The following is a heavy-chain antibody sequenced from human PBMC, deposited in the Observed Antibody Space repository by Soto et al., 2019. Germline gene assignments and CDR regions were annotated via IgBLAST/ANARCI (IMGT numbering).Heavy chain of an antibody. V-gene: IGHV4-4*02. CDR3: ARGVVLVPAAIGTYGMDV. CDR1: GGSISSSNW. J-gene: IGHJ6*02. CDR2: IYHSGST. Sequence: QVQLQESGPGLVKPSGTLSLTYAVSGGSISSSNWWSWVRQPPGKGLEWIGEIYHSGSTNYNPSLKSRVTISVDKSKNQFSLKLSSVTAADTAVYYCARGVVLVPAAIGTYGMDVWGQGTTVTVSS. D-gene: IGHD2-2*01.